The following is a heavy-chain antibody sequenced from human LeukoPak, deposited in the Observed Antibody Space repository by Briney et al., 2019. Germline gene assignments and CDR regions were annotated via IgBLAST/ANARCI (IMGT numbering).Heavy chain of an antibody. CDR1: GFTFSSYS. J-gene: IGHJ4*02. CDR2: MSVSSGLI. V-gene: IGHV3-21*01. Sequence: GGSLRLSCVASGFTFSSYSMNWVRQAPGKGLEWVSSMSVSSGLIYYGDSVKGRFTVSRDNAKNSLYLQMNSLRAEDTAVYYCAREFEGSASGAGYWGQGTLVTVSS. D-gene: IGHD1-26*01. CDR3: AREFEGSASGAGY.